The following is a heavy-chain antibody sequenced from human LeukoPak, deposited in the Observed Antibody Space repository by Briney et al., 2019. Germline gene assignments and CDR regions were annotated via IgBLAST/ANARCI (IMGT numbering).Heavy chain of an antibody. J-gene: IGHJ2*01. CDR3: ARLGTYCGGDCTNWYFDL. D-gene: IGHD2-21*02. V-gene: IGHV5-51*01. CDR2: IYPGDSDT. Sequence: KNGESLKISCKGSGYSFSSYWIGWVRHMPGKGLEWMGIIYPGDSDTRYNLSFQGQVTISADKSISTASLQWSSLKASDTAMYYCARLGTYCGGDCTNWYFDLWGRGTLVTVSS. CDR1: GYSFSSYW.